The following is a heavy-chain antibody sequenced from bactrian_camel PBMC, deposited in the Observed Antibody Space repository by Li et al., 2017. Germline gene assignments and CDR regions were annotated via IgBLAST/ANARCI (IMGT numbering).Heavy chain of an antibody. CDR1: GYAFFNHC. Sequence: VQLVESGGGSVQSGGSLRLSCAASGYAFFNHCMGWVRQAPGKGLEWVSTISSNAATTAYADSVKGRFTISRDKAKNTQYLQMDSLKPEDTGTYYCAAGWRYGRSCSPPFFQHWGHGTQVTVS. CDR2: ISSNAATT. J-gene: IGHJ4*01. D-gene: IGHD6*01. CDR3: AAGWRYGRSCSPPFFQH. V-gene: IGHV3S40*01.